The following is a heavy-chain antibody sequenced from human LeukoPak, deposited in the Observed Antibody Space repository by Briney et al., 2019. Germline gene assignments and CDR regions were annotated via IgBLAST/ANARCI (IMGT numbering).Heavy chain of an antibody. D-gene: IGHD5-24*01. CDR2: ISDSGGST. J-gene: IGHJ4*02. Sequence: GGSLRLSCAASGFTFSSYGMSWVRQAPGKGLEWVSGISDSGGSTYYADSVKGRLTISRDNSKNTLYLQMNSLRAEDTAVYYCVKGRLQPYYLDYWGQGTLVTVSS. CDR1: GFTFSSYG. V-gene: IGHV3-23*01. CDR3: VKGRLQPYYLDY.